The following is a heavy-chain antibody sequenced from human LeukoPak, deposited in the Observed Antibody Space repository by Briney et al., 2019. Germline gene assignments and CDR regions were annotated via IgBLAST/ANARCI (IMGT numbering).Heavy chain of an antibody. J-gene: IGHJ4*02. CDR1: GGSISSYY. Sequence: SETLSLTCTVSGGSISSYYWNWIRQPAGKGLEWIGRMHSSGSTNYNPSIKSRVTMSLDTSKNQFSLKVDSVTAADTAMYYCAREAVHYGSGSHDYWGQGTLVAVSS. V-gene: IGHV4-4*07. CDR3: AREAVHYGSGSHDY. D-gene: IGHD3-10*01. CDR2: MHSSGST.